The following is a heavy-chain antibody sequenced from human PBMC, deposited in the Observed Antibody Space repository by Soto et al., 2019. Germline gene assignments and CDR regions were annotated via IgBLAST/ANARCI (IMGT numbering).Heavy chain of an antibody. CDR1: GDTFSSYA. J-gene: IGHJ5*02. D-gene: IGHD3-22*01. CDR3: AKAKGYDSSGYPSWFDP. Sequence: SVKVSCKASGDTFSSYAISWVRQAPGQGLEWMGGIIPIFGTANYAQKFQGRVTITADESTSTAYMELSSLRSEDTAVYYCAKAKGYDSSGYPSWFDPWGQGTLVTVSS. V-gene: IGHV1-69*01. CDR2: IIPIFGTA.